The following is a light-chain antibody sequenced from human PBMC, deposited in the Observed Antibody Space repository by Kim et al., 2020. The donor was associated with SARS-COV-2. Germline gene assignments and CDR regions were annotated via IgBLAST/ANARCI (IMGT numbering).Light chain of an antibody. CDR2: DAS. CDR3: QQHKNWPLLA. CDR1: QSVSSY. J-gene: IGKJ4*01. Sequence: EIVLTQSPATLSLSPGERATLPCRASQSVSSYLAWYQQKPGQAPRLLIYDASNRATGIPARFSGSGSGTDFTLTISSLGPEDFAVYYCQQHKNWPLLAFSGGTKVDIK. V-gene: IGKV3-11*01.